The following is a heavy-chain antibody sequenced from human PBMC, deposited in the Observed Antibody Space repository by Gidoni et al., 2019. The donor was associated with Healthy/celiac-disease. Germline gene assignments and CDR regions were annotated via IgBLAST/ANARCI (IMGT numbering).Heavy chain of an antibody. CDR3: ARGRGYCSGGSCGYYYYGMDV. D-gene: IGHD2-15*01. V-gene: IGHV4-4*02. Sequence: QVQLQDSGPGLVKPSGTLSLTCAVSGGSISSSNWWSWVRQPPGKGLEWIGEIYHSGSTNYNPSLKSRVTISVDKSKNQFSLKLSSVTAADTAVYYCARGRGYCSGGSCGYYYYGMDVWGQGTTVTVSS. CDR1: GGSISSSNW. CDR2: IYHSGST. J-gene: IGHJ6*02.